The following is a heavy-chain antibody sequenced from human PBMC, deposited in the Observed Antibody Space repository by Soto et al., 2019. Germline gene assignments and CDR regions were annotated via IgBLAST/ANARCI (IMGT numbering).Heavy chain of an antibody. Sequence: ASVKVSCKASGYTFTSYGISWVRQAPGQGLEWMGWISAYNGNTNYAQKLQGRVTMTTDTSTSTAYMELRSLRSDDTAVYYCARNIDSYGSGHDVFDIWGQGTMVTVSS. CDR1: GYTFTSYG. V-gene: IGHV1-18*01. D-gene: IGHD5-18*01. CDR3: ARNIDSYGSGHDVFDI. CDR2: ISAYNGNT. J-gene: IGHJ3*02.